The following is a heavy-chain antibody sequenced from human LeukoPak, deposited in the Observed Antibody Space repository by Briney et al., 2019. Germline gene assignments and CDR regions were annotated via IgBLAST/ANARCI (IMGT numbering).Heavy chain of an antibody. CDR2: IYSGDRT. CDR3: AKCIQEYQLHKFGGFYYYYYMDV. V-gene: IGHV3-66*01. CDR1: GFTVSSNY. Sequence: GGSLRLPCAASGFTVSSNYMSWLRQAPGKGLEWVSIIYSGDRTYYADSVKGRFTISRDSSKNTLYLQMNSLRAEDTAVYYCAKCIQEYQLHKFGGFYYYYYMDVWGKGTTVTISS. D-gene: IGHD2-2*01. J-gene: IGHJ6*03.